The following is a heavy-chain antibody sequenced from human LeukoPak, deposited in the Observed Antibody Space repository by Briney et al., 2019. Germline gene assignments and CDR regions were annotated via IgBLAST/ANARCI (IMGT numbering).Heavy chain of an antibody. CDR1: GFTVADYV. V-gene: IGHV3-23*01. Sequence: GGSLRLSCSASGFTVADYVMNWVRQTPGGGLQWVATVGGSDDTTYYTDSVRGRFGISRDNFKNTVSLQMNSLRVEDTAVYYCAKVLYSVNNFNMIFDKWGQGTLVTVAS. CDR3: AKVLYSVNNFNMIFDK. CDR2: VGGSDDTT. J-gene: IGHJ4*02. D-gene: IGHD1-1*01.